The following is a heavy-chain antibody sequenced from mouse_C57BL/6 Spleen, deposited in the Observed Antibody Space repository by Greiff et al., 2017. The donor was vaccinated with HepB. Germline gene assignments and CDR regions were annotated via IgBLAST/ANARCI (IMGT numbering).Heavy chain of an antibody. CDR3: ARDGSSYGAY. D-gene: IGHD1-1*01. Sequence: VQLQQSGAELVRPGSSVKLSCKASGYTFTSYWMDWVKQKPGQGLEWIGNIYPSDSETHYNQKFKDKATLTVDKSSSTAYMQLSSLTSEDSAVYYCARDGSSYGAYWGQGTLVTVSA. CDR1: GYTFTSYW. CDR2: IYPSDSET. V-gene: IGHV1-61*01. J-gene: IGHJ3*01.